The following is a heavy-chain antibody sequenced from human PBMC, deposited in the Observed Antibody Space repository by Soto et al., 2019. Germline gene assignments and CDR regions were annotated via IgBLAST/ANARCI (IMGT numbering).Heavy chain of an antibody. V-gene: IGHV3-66*01. Sequence: EVQLVESGGGLVQPGGSLRLSCAASGFTVSSNYMSWVRQAPGKGLEWVSVIYSGGSTDYTDSVKGRFTISRDISKNTVYLQMNSLRADDTAVYYCAREGSGSFYIWGQGTLVTVPS. CDR2: IYSGGST. D-gene: IGHD3-10*01. J-gene: IGHJ4*02. CDR1: GFTVSSNY. CDR3: AREGSGSFYI.